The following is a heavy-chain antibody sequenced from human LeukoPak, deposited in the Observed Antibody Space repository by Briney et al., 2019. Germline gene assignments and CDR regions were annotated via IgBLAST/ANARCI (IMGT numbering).Heavy chain of an antibody. V-gene: IGHV1-2*02. Sequence: ASVKVSCKASGYTFTGYYMHWVRQAPGQGLEWMGWISPNSGGTNYAQKFRGRVTMTRDTSINTAYMELSRLRSDDTAVYYCASEDPAMAKLGDYWGQGTLVTVSS. J-gene: IGHJ4*02. CDR2: ISPNSGGT. CDR1: GYTFTGYY. D-gene: IGHD5-18*01. CDR3: ASEDPAMAKLGDY.